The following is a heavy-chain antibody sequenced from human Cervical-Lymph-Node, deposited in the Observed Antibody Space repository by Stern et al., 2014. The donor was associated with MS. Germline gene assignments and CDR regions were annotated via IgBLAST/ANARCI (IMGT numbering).Heavy chain of an antibody. D-gene: IGHD6-13*01. V-gene: IGHV1-69*01. CDR2: IFPVFGTP. J-gene: IGHJ5*02. CDR3: ALSSETSDRWYSLGYDL. Sequence: VQLVQSGAEVKKPGSSVKVSCKASGGTFSKFPSSWVRQAPGQGLEWMGGIFPVFGTPTYAQEFRGRVTLTADVSTSTVYMELSSLRSDDTAVYYCALSSETSDRWYSLGYDLWGQGTLVTVSS. CDR1: GGTFSKFP.